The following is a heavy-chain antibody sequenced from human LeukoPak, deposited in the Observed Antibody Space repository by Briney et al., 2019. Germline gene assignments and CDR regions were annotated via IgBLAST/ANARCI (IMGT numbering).Heavy chain of an antibody. CDR3: AKDRAGYSYGMFDS. CDR2: IVNSGGST. D-gene: IGHD5-18*01. CDR1: GFTFSNYA. Sequence: PGGSLRLSCVASGFTFSNYAMSWVRQAPGKGLEWVSGIVNSGGSTYYADSVRGRLTISRDNSKKTVYLQMSSLRGDDTAIYYCAKDRAGYSYGMFDSWSQGTLVTVSS. J-gene: IGHJ4*02. V-gene: IGHV3-23*01.